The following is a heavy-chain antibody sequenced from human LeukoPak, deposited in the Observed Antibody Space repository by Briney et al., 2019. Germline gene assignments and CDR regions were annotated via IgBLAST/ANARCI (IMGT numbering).Heavy chain of an antibody. CDR1: GFTFSNYA. J-gene: IGHJ4*02. CDR3: AKGSSLSRPYYFDY. CDR2: ITGGGDDT. V-gene: IGHV3-23*01. Sequence: PGGSLRLSCTASGFTFSNYAMSWVRQAPGKGLEWISAITGGGDDTYSADSVKGRFTISRDNSRNTLYLQMNSLRVEDTALYYCAKGSSLSRPYYFDYWGQGALVTVSS. D-gene: IGHD6-6*01.